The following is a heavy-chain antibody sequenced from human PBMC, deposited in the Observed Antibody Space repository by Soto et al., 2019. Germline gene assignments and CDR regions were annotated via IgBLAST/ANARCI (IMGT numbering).Heavy chain of an antibody. CDR2: ISAYNGNT. CDR1: GYTFTSYG. CDR3: ARKRSRGGDYGCEWFDR. Sequence: ASVKVSCKASGYTFTSYGISWVRQAPGQGLERMGWISAYNGNTNYAQKLQGRVTTTTDTSTSTAYMELRSLRSDDTAVYDCARKRSRGGDYGCEWFDRWGQGRLVTVSS. V-gene: IGHV1-18*04. D-gene: IGHD4-17*01. J-gene: IGHJ5*02.